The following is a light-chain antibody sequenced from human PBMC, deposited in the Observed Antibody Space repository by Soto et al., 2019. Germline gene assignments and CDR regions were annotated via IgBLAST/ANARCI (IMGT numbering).Light chain of an antibody. Sequence: QAQDTLSKYPGESAYRSCGASQSVRVYLAWFQQKPGQAPRLLIYDASNRATGIPARFRGSGSGTDFSLTFCCLDPEVFAVYYWQQRSHGPPVTCGHGTRLEI. CDR1: QSVRVY. J-gene: IGKJ5*01. CDR2: DAS. CDR3: QQRSHGPPVT. V-gene: IGKV3-11*01.